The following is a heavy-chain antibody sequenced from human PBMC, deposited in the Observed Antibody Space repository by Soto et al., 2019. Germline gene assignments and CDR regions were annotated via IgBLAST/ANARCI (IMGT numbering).Heavy chain of an antibody. Sequence: QLQLQESGPGLVKPSETLSLTCTVSGGSISSSSYYWGWIRQPPGKGLEWIGSIYYSGRTYYNPSLKSRVTMSVDTSKNQFSLKLSSVTAADTAVYYCAGSDFWSGYYTTGRFDYWGQGTLVTVSS. D-gene: IGHD3-3*01. CDR2: IYYSGRT. J-gene: IGHJ4*02. CDR1: GGSISSSSYY. V-gene: IGHV4-39*01. CDR3: AGSDFWSGYYTTGRFDY.